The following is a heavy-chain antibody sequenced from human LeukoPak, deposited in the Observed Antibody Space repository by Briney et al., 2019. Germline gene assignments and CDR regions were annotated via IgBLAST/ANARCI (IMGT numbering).Heavy chain of an antibody. CDR1: GGTLSSYT. CDR2: IIPILGIA. Sequence: ASVKVSCKASGGTLSSYTISWVRQAPGQGLEWMGRIIPILGIANYAQKFQGRVTITADKSTSTAYMELSSLRSEDTAVYYCARDHSPSGRQGWFDPWGQGTLVTVSS. J-gene: IGHJ5*02. V-gene: IGHV1-69*04. D-gene: IGHD3-10*01. CDR3: ARDHSPSGRQGWFDP.